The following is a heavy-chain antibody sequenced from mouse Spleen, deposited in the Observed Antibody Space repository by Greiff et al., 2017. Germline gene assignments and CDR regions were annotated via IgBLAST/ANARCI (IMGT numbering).Heavy chain of an antibody. Sequence: EVHLVESGGGLVQPGGSLSLSCAASGFTFTDYYMSWVRQPPGKALEWLGFIRNKANGYTTEYSASVKGRFTISRDNSQSILYLQMNALRAEDSATYYCARSYDYDGGWFAYWGQGTLVTVSA. CDR3: ARSYDYDGGWFAY. D-gene: IGHD2-4*01. CDR1: GFTFTDYY. V-gene: IGHV7-3*01. CDR2: IRNKANGYTT. J-gene: IGHJ3*01.